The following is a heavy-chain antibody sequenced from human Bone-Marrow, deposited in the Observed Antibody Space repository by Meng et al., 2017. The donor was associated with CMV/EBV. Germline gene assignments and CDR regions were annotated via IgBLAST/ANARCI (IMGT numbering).Heavy chain of an antibody. D-gene: IGHD3-22*01. Sequence: SETLSLTCTVYGGSLSGYFWTWIRQPPGKGLEWIGEINHGGSTNYNPSLKSRVTISLDTSKNQLSLKLTSVTAADTAVYYCARGNSDTSGYYGFTPWGQGNRVTGAS. CDR1: GGSLSGYF. CDR2: INHGGST. V-gene: IGHV4-34*01. CDR3: ARGNSDTSGYYGFTP. J-gene: IGHJ5*01.